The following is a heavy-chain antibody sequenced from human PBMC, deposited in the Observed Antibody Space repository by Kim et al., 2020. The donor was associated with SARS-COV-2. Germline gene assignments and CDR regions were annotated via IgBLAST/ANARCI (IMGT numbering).Heavy chain of an antibody. CDR2: IYYSGNT. J-gene: IGHJ4*02. V-gene: IGHV4-39*01. D-gene: IGHD6-13*01. CDR3: ARLTLCGSWYYFDY. CDR1: GGSISSSSYY. Sequence: SETLSLTCSVSGGSISSSSYYWGWIRQPPGKGLEWIGIIYYSGNTYYSPSRKSRVSMSVDTSKNQFSLNLSSVTAADTAVYYCARLTLCGSWYYFDYWGQGTLVTVSS.